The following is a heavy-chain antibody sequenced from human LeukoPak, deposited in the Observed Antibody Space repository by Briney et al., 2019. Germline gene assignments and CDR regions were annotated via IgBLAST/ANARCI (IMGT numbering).Heavy chain of an antibody. CDR3: ARDSYDSSGSEAFDI. CDR1: GFTFSDYY. CDR2: ISSSGSTI. J-gene: IGHJ3*02. Sequence: GGSLRLSCAASGFTFSDYYMSWIRQAPGKGLEWVSYISSSGSTIYYADSVKGRFTISRDNAKNSLYLQMNSLRAEDTAVYYCARDSYDSSGSEAFDIWGQGTMVTVSS. V-gene: IGHV3-11*04. D-gene: IGHD3-22*01.